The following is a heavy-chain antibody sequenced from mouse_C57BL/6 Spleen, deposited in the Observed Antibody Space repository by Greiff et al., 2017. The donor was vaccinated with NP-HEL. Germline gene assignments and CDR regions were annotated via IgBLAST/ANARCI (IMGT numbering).Heavy chain of an antibody. CDR1: GYSITSGYY. J-gene: IGHJ2*01. CDR3: ARRNWGGDFDY. CDR2: ISYDGSN. V-gene: IGHV3-6*01. Sequence: EVQLQESGPGLVKPSQSLSLTCSVTGYSITSGYYWNWIRQFPGNKLEWMGYISYDGSNNYNPSLKNRISITRDTSKNQFFLKLNSVTTEDTATYYCARRNWGGDFDYWGQGTTLTVSS. D-gene: IGHD4-1*01.